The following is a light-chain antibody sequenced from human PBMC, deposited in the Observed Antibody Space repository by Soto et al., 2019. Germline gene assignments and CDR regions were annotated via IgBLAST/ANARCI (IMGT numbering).Light chain of an antibody. CDR1: QTIGSY. Sequence: DSQMTQSPSSLSASLGDSVTITCRSSQTIGSYLHWYQQRPGKAPRLLIHSASTLQSGVPSRFRGSGSGTIFTLSISDLRPEDFATYYCQQSYFIPYSFGQGTNLDIK. J-gene: IGKJ2*03. V-gene: IGKV1-39*01. CDR3: QQSYFIPYS. CDR2: SAS.